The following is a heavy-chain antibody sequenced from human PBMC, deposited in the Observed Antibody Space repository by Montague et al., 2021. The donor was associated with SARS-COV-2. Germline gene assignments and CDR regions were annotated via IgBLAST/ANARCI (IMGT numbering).Heavy chain of an antibody. CDR1: GFSLSTSGMC. CDR2: IDWDDDK. Sequence: PARVKPTQTLTLTCTFSGFSLSTSGMCVSWIRQPPGKALEWLALIDWDDDKYYSTSLKTRLTISKDTSKNQVVLTMTNMDPVDTATYYCARIRDYDILTGSYSGFDYRGQGTLATVSS. V-gene: IGHV2-70*01. J-gene: IGHJ4*02. D-gene: IGHD3-9*01. CDR3: ARIRDYDILTGSYSGFDY.